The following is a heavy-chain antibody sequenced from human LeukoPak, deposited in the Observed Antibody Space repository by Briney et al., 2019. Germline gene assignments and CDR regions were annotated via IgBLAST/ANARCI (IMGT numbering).Heavy chain of an antibody. CDR3: ARSPEHIVVVTAIFDY. V-gene: IGHV3-21*01. J-gene: IGHJ4*02. Sequence: GGSLRLSCAASGFTFNLYTMNWVRQAPGKGLEWVSSISSSSSYIYYADSVKGRFTISRDNAKNSLYLQMNSLRAEDTAVYYCARSPEHIVVVTAIFDYWGQGTLVTVSS. D-gene: IGHD2-21*02. CDR2: ISSSSSYI. CDR1: GFTFNLYT.